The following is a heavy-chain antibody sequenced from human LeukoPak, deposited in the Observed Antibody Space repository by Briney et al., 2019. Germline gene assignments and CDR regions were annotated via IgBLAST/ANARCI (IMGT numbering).Heavy chain of an antibody. D-gene: IGHD6-19*01. Sequence: GGSLRLSCAASGFTLSNYWMHWVRQAPGKGLVWVSRINSDGSSTNYADSVKGRFTVSRDNAKNTLYLQMNSLRAEDTAVYYCARIRTAVAGTGLYYFDYWGQGTLVTVSS. CDR3: ARIRTAVAGTGLYYFDY. CDR1: GFTLSNYW. CDR2: INSDGSST. J-gene: IGHJ4*02. V-gene: IGHV3-74*01.